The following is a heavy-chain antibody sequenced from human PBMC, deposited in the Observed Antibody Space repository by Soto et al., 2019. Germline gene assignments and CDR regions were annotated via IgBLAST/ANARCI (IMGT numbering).Heavy chain of an antibody. Sequence: EVQLVQSGAEVKKPGESLRISGKGSGYRFSSYWITWVRQMPGKGLEWMGRIDPSDSYTNYSPSFQGHVTISADKSISTAYLQWSSLKASDTAMYYCARQQYDSSGPRRGAFDIWGQGTMVTVSS. CDR1: GYRFSSYW. V-gene: IGHV5-10-1*01. CDR2: IDPSDSYT. D-gene: IGHD3-22*01. J-gene: IGHJ3*02. CDR3: ARQQYDSSGPRRGAFDI.